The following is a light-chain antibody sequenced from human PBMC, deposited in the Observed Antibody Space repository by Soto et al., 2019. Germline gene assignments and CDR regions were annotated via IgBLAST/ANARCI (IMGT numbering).Light chain of an antibody. CDR2: AAS. V-gene: IGKV1-9*01. CDR1: QGISSF. J-gene: IGKJ5*01. CDR3: QQLYIFPLT. Sequence: DIHLTQSPSFLSASVGDRVTITCRASQGISSFLAWYQQKPGKAPNLLMYAASTLQSGVPSRFSGGESVTEYPLTISSLQPEDSATYYCQQLYIFPLTFGQGTRLESK.